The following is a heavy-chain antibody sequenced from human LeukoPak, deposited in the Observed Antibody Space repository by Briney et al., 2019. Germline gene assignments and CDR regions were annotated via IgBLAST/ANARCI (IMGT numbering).Heavy chain of an antibody. D-gene: IGHD6-13*01. CDR3: AKNPSGVDIAATEP. CDR1: GFTFSSNG. V-gene: IGHV3-30*18. CDR2: ISYDGSNE. J-gene: IGHJ5*02. Sequence: SGGSLRLSCAASGFTFSSNGMHWVRQAPGRGLDWVAFISYDGSNEYYADSVKGRFTISRDNSKNTLYLQMNSLRPEDTAVYYCAKNPSGVDIAATEPWGQGTLVTVSS.